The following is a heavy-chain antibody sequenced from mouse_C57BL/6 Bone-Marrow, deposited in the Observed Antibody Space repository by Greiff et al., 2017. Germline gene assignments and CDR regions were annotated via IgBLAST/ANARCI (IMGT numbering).Heavy chain of an antibody. D-gene: IGHD1-1*01. CDR3: ARQGDTTVGESFYYGC. CDR2: ISGGGGNT. V-gene: IGHV5-9*01. J-gene: IGHJ2*01. CDR1: GFTFSSYT. Sequence: DVMLVESGGGLVKPGGSLKLSCAASGFTFSSYTMSWVRQTPEKRLEWVATISGGGGNTYYPDSVKGRFTISRDNAKNTLYLQMSSLRSEDTALYYCARQGDTTVGESFYYGCWGQGTTLTVSS.